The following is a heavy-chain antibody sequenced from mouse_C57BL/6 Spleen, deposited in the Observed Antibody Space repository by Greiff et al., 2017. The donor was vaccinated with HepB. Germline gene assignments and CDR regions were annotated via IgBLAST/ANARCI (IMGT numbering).Heavy chain of an antibody. D-gene: IGHD3-3*01. J-gene: IGHJ3*01. CDR3: ARGAVWCAY. V-gene: IGHV1-64*01. CDR1: GYTFTSYW. CDR2: IHPNSGST. Sequence: QVQLQQPGAELVKPGASVKLSCKASGYTFTSYWMHWVKQRPGQGLEWIGMIHPNSGSTNYNEKFKSKATLTVDKSSSTAYTQLSSLTSEDSAVYYCARGAVWCAYGGQGTRVTVCA.